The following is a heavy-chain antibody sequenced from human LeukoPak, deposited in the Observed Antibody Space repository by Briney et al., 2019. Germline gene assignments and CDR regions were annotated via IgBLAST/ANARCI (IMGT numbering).Heavy chain of an antibody. CDR1: PGSTTISSW. Sequence: PPETRSLTSFVPPGSTTISSWWTGSRKSPGRGRKWFGEIYLYGTTNYNPSLESRVTMSVDRSKNQFSLKLSSVTAADTAVYYCARGLNYDFWSGLDYWGQGTLVTVSS. D-gene: IGHD3-3*01. CDR2: IYLYGTT. J-gene: IGHJ4*02. V-gene: IGHV4-4*03. CDR3: ARGLNYDFWSGLDY.